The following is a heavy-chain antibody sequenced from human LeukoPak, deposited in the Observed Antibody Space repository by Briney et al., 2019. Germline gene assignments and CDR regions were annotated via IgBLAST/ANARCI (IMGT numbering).Heavy chain of an antibody. CDR2: IKQDGSEK. CDR1: GFTFSSYW. D-gene: IGHD2-2*01. CDR3: ARDWDCGTSTCYGALGY. J-gene: IGHJ4*02. V-gene: IGHV3-7*01. Sequence: GGSLRLSCAASGFTFSSYWMNWVRQAPGKGLEWVANIKQDGSEKYYVDSVKGRFTISRDNAKNSLYLQMNSLRAEDTAVYYCARDWDCGTSTCYGALGYRGQGTLVTVSS.